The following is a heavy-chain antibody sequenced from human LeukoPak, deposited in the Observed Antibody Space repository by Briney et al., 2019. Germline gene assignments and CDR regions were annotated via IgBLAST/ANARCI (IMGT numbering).Heavy chain of an antibody. CDR3: ARDRAAAAGIRQGTFYY. D-gene: IGHD6-13*01. J-gene: IGHJ4*02. Sequence: GRSLRLSCAASGFTFSSYGMHWVRQAPGKGLEWVAVIWYDGSNKYYADSVKGRFTISRDNSKNTLYLQMNSLRAEDTAVYYCARDRAAAAGIRQGTFYYWGQGTLVTVSS. CDR1: GFTFSSYG. V-gene: IGHV3-33*01. CDR2: IWYDGSNK.